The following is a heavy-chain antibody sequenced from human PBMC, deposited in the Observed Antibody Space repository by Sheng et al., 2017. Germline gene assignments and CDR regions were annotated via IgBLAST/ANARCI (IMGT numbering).Heavy chain of an antibody. D-gene: IGHD3-10*01. CDR3: AKDQTLFIITMVQGVISSYFDY. CDR1: GFTFSSYG. Sequence: EVQLVESGGGLVQPGGTLRLSCAASGFTFSSYGMSWVRQAPGKGLEWVSAISGSGGSTYYADSVKGRFTISRDNSKNTLYLQMNSLRAEDTAVYYCAKDQTLFIITMVQGVISSYFDYWGQGTLVTVSS. J-gene: IGHJ4*02. CDR2: ISGSGGST. V-gene: IGHV3-23*04.